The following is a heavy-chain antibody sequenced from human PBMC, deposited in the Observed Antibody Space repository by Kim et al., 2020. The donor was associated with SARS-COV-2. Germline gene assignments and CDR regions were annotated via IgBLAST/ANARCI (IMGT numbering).Heavy chain of an antibody. CDR3: AREITAMGAFDI. D-gene: IGHD5-18*01. CDR2: IYYSGST. J-gene: IGHJ3*02. CDR1: GGSISSYY. V-gene: IGHV4-59*01. Sequence: SETLSLTFTVSGGSISSYYWSWIRQPPGKGLEWIGYIYYSGSTNYNPSLKSRVTISVDTSKNQFSLKLSSVTAAETAVYYCAREITAMGAFDIWGQGTMVTVSS.